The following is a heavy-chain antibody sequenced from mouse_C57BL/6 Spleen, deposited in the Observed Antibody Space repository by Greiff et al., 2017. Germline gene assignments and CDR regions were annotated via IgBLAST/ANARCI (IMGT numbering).Heavy chain of an antibody. Sequence: VQLQQSGAELVRPGASVKLSCTASGFNIKDDYMHWVKQRPEQGLEWIGWIDPKNGDTEYASKFQGKATITADTSSNTAYLQLSSLTSEDTAVYYCTTGYGGNAMDYWGQGTSVTVSS. CDR2: IDPKNGDT. CDR1: GFNIKDDY. V-gene: IGHV14-4*01. D-gene: IGHD1-1*01. CDR3: TTGYGGNAMDY. J-gene: IGHJ4*01.